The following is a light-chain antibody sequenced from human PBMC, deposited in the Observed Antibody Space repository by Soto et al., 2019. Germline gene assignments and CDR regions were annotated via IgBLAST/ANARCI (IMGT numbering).Light chain of an antibody. Sequence: DIQTTQSPSTLSSSVGERVLITCRASQSITTWLAWYQQKPGKAPKLLIYDASSLESGVPARFSGSGSGTEFTLTISSLQPEDFATYYCQQRNSYPITFGQGTRLEIK. V-gene: IGKV1-5*01. CDR1: QSITTW. CDR2: DAS. J-gene: IGKJ5*01. CDR3: QQRNSYPIT.